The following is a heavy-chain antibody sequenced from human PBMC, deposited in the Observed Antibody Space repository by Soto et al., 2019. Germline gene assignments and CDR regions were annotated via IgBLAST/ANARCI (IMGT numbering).Heavy chain of an antibody. CDR2: ISGSGGST. V-gene: IGHV3-23*01. D-gene: IGHD6-13*01. Sequence: GSLRLSCAASGFTFSSYAMSWVRQAPGKGLEWVSAISGSGGSTYYADSVKGRFTISRDNSKNTLYLQMNSLRAEDTAVYYCAKAHTYAGTRSYYYYYYGMDVWGQGTTVTVSS. CDR1: GFTFSSYA. J-gene: IGHJ6*02. CDR3: AKAHTYAGTRSYYYYYYGMDV.